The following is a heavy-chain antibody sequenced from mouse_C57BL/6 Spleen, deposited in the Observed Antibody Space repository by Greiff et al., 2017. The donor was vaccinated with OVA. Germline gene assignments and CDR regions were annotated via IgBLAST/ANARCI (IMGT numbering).Heavy chain of an antibody. CDR2: ISGGGGNT. D-gene: IGHD2-3*01. J-gene: IGHJ3*01. Sequence: EVHLVESGGGLVKPGGSLKLSCAASGFTFSSYTMSWVRQTPEKRLEWVATISGGGGNTYYPDSVKGRFTISRDNAKNTLYLQMSSLRSEDTALYYCARRDYDGYYSFAYWGQGTLVTVSA. V-gene: IGHV5-9*01. CDR3: ARRDYDGYYSFAY. CDR1: GFTFSSYT.